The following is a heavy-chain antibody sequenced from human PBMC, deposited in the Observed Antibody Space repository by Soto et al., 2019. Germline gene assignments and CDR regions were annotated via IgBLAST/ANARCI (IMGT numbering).Heavy chain of an antibody. J-gene: IGHJ6*03. D-gene: IGHD6-13*01. V-gene: IGHV4-34*01. Sequence: SETLSLTCAVYGGSFSGYYWSWIRQPPGKGLEWIGEINHSGSTNYNPSLKSRVTISVDTSKNQFSLKLSSVTAADTAVYYCAREKRAGGTRIGGAYSYYMDVWGKGTTVTVSS. CDR1: GGSFSGYY. CDR2: INHSGST. CDR3: AREKRAGGTRIGGAYSYYMDV.